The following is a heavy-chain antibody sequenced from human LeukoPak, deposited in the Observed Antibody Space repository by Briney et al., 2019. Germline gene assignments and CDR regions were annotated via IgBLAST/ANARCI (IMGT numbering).Heavy chain of an antibody. CDR1: GYTFTSYG. D-gene: IGHD3-10*01. CDR3: ARDPLRFGELFGNWFDP. CDR2: ISAYNGNT. J-gene: IGHJ5*02. V-gene: IGHV1-18*01. Sequence: ASVKVSCKASGYTFTSYGISWVRQAPGQGLEWMGWISAYNGNTNYAQKLQGRVTMTTDTSTSTAYMELRSLRSDDTAVYYCARDPLRFGELFGNWFDPWGQGTLVTVSS.